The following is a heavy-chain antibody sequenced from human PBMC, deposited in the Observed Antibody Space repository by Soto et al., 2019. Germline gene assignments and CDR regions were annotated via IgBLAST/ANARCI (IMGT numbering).Heavy chain of an antibody. CDR2: INAGNGNT. CDR1: GYTFTSYA. J-gene: IGHJ3*02. D-gene: IGHD1-26*01. V-gene: IGHV1-3*01. CDR3: AGGGELLGAFDI. Sequence: ASVKVSCKASGYTFTSYAMHWVRQAPGQRLEWMGWINAGNGNTKYSQKFQGRVTITRDTSASTAYMELSSLRSEDTAVYYCAGGGELLGAFDIWGQGTMVTVSS.